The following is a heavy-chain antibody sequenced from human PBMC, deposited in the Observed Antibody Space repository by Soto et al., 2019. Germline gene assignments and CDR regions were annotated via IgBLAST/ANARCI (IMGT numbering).Heavy chain of an antibody. Sequence: SETLSLTCAVYGGSFSGYYWTWIRQPPGTGLEWIGEINHSGSTNYNPSLKSRVTISVDTSKNQFSLKLTSVTAADTAVYYCARDKIPGLFDYWGQGTTVTVSS. CDR3: ARDKIPGLFDY. J-gene: IGHJ4*03. D-gene: IGHD2-21*01. CDR2: INHSGST. CDR1: GGSFSGYY. V-gene: IGHV4-34*01.